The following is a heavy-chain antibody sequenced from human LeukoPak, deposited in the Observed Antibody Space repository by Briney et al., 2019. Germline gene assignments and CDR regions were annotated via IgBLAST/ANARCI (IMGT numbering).Heavy chain of an antibody. J-gene: IGHJ4*02. CDR1: GYSFTRYW. D-gene: IGHD6-19*01. CDR2: IYPGDPDT. V-gene: IGHV5-51*01. Sequence: GESLKISCKGSGYSFTRYWIGWVRQTPGKGLEWMGLIYPGDPDTRYSPSFQGQVTISADKSISTAYLQWSSLKASDTAMYYCASPGIAVAGSFDYWGQGTLVTVSS. CDR3: ASPGIAVAGSFDY.